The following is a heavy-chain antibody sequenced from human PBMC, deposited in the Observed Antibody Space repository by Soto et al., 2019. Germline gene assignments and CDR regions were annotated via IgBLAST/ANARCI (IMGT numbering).Heavy chain of an antibody. J-gene: IGHJ3*02. CDR2: IIPILGIA. V-gene: IGHV1-69*02. Sequence: ASVKVSCKASGGTFSSYTISWVRQAPGQGLEWMGRIIPILGIANYAQKFQGRVTITADKSTSTAYMELSSLRSEDTAVYYCAGRGVGATTIVAAFDIWGQGTMVTVSS. D-gene: IGHD1-26*01. CDR1: GGTFSSYT. CDR3: AGRGVGATTIVAAFDI.